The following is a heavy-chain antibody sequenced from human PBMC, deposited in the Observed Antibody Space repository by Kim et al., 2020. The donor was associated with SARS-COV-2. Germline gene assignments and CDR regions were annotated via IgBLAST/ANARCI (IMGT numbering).Heavy chain of an antibody. J-gene: IGHJ4*02. V-gene: IGHV3-23*01. CDR3: AKSRGLRYFDWLPAVFDY. Sequence: GGSLRLSCAASGFTFSRYAMSWVRQAPGKGLEWVSAISGSGGSTYYADSVKGRFTISRDNSKNTLYLQMNSLRAEDTAVYYCAKSRGLRYFDWLPAVFDYWGQGTLVTVSS. D-gene: IGHD3-9*01. CDR1: GFTFSRYA. CDR2: ISGSGGST.